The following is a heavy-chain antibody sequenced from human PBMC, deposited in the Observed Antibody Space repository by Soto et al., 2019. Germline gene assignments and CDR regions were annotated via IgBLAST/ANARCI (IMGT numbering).Heavy chain of an antibody. J-gene: IGHJ6*02. Sequence: QVQLVQSGAEVKKPGSSVKVSCKASGGTFSSYAISWVRQASGQGLECMGGIIPILGTANYAQKFQGRVTITEDESTTTADMELSSLRSQDTDVYYSARAAPPHYGMDVWGQGTTVTVSS. CDR3: ARAAPPHYGMDV. CDR2: IIPILGTA. CDR1: GGTFSSYA. V-gene: IGHV1-69*11. D-gene: IGHD6-25*01.